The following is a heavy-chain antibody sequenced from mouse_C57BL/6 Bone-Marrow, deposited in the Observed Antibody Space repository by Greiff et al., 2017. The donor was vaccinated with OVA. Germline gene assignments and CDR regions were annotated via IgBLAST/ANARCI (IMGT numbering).Heavy chain of an antibody. D-gene: IGHD2-2*01. CDR3: ARGTMVTTTG. CDR1: GFTFSSYA. J-gene: IGHJ3*02. V-gene: IGHV5-4*01. CDR2: LSDGGSYT. Sequence: EVQRVESGGGLVKPGGSLKLSCAASGFTFSSYAMSWVRQTPEKRLEWVANLSDGGSYTYYPDNVKGRFTISRDNAKNNRYLQMSHLKSEDTAMYYCARGTMVTTTGWGQGTLVTVSA.